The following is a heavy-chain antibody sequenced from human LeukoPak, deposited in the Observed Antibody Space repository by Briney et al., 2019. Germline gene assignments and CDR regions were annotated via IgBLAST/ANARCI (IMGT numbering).Heavy chain of an antibody. CDR3: ATRGDYSDTSGNSYDALDI. J-gene: IGHJ3*02. CDR2: VGHSGSA. D-gene: IGHD3-22*01. Sequence: KPSETLSLTCAVSGGSFSAFFWRWIRQPPGKGLEWIGDVGHSGSADYNPSLKSRVTVSADPSKTQFSLKLTSVTAADTAVYYCATRGDYSDTSGNSYDALDIWGQGTMVTVSS. CDR1: GGSFSAFF. V-gene: IGHV4-34*01.